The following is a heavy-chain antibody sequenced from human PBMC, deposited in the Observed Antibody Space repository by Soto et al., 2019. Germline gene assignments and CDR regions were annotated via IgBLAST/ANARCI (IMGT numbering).Heavy chain of an antibody. CDR1: GGSISPYY. CDR3: ARQGLLWFGDPDTDAFDI. Sequence: LSLTCTVSGGSISPYYWSWLRQSPGKGLEWIGYIYYTGSTSYNPSLQSRVTMSLDTSKNQFSLKLSSVTAADTAVYYCARQGLLWFGDPDTDAFDIWGQGTMVTVSS. CDR2: IYYTGST. V-gene: IGHV4-59*08. D-gene: IGHD3-10*01. J-gene: IGHJ3*02.